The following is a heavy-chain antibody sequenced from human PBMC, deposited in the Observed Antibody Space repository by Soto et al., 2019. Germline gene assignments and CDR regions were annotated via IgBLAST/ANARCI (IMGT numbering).Heavy chain of an antibody. J-gene: IGHJ4*02. CDR1: GYSISELS. CDR2: FNPEDGAT. CDR3: AAGSGYSSAWYPYFDY. V-gene: IGHV1-24*01. Sequence: ASVKLSCKVSGYSISELSMHWVRKAPGKGLEWMGGFNPEDGATIHAQKFHGRVTMTEDTSTDTAYMELSSLRSEDTALYFCAAGSGYSSAWYPYFDYWGQGTLVTVSS. D-gene: IGHD6-19*01.